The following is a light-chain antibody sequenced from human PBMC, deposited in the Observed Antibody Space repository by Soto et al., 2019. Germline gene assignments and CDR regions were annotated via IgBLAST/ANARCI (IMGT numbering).Light chain of an antibody. J-gene: IGKJ1*01. CDR3: QQYGDSPQT. CDR2: GAT. Sequence: EIVFTQSPGTLSLSPGERATLSCRASQSVGSSLSWYQQKPGQAPRLLFYGATNRATAIPDRFSGSGFGTDFTLTITRLEPEDFAVYYCQQYGDSPQTFGPGTKVEI. CDR1: QSVGSS. V-gene: IGKV3-20*01.